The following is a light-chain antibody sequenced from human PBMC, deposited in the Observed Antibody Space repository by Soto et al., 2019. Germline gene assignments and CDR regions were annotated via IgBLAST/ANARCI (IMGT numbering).Light chain of an antibody. Sequence: EMVLTQSPGTLSLSPGERATLSCRASQSVSSSYLAWYQQKPGQAPRRLICWESSRATGIPDRFSGSGSGTDFTLTISRLEPEDFAVYYCQQYGSSPPFTFGPGTKVDIK. CDR1: QSVSSSY. J-gene: IGKJ3*01. V-gene: IGKV3-20*01. CDR2: WES. CDR3: QQYGSSPPFT.